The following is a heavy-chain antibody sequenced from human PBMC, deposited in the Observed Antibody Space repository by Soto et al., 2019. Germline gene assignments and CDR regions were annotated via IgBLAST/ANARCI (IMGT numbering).Heavy chain of an antibody. CDR2: ISAYNGDT. CDR1: GYTFTNYA. J-gene: IGHJ6*02. Sequence: QVQLVQSGAEVKKPGASVKVSCKASGYTFTNYAISWVRQAPGQGLEWMGWISAYNGDTKYAQKLQGRVTMTTDTSTTTAYMELRSLRSDDAAVYFCAREGGSNSWYGVAYYYYGMDVWGQGTTVTVSS. V-gene: IGHV1-18*04. CDR3: AREGGSNSWYGVAYYYYGMDV. D-gene: IGHD6-13*01.